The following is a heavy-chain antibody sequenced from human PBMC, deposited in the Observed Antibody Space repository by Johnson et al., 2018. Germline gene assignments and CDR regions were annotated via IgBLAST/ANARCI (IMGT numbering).Heavy chain of an antibody. Sequence: QVQLVETGGGVVQPGRSRRLSCAASGFTFSSYGMHWVRQAPGKGLEWVAVIWCDGSNKYYDASVKGRVTISRDNSKNTLYLQMNSLRAEDTAVYYWARDRSSWYFYYGMDVWGQGTTVTVSS. D-gene: IGHD6-13*01. CDR3: ARDRSSWYFYYGMDV. CDR2: IWCDGSNK. J-gene: IGHJ6*02. V-gene: IGHV3-33*01. CDR1: GFTFSSYG.